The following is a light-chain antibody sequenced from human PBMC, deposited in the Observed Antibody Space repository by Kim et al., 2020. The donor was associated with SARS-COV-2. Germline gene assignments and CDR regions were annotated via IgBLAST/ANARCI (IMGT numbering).Light chain of an antibody. CDR3: QQTYISPFT. CDR1: QNINSH. V-gene: IGKV1-39*01. Sequence: DIQMTQSPSSLSASVGERVTITCRTSQNINSHLNWYHQKPGRAPKLLIYAASTLQGGVPSRFSGGGSETDFTLTISSLQPEDFATYFCQQTYISPFTFGPGTKVDIK. CDR2: AAS. J-gene: IGKJ3*01.